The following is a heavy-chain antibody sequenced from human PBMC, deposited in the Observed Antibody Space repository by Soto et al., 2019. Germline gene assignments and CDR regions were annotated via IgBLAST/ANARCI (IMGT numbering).Heavy chain of an antibody. CDR2: ISYDGSNK. V-gene: IGHV3-30*18. CDR3: AKDTLTSDYYYGMDV. CDR1: GFTFSSYG. Sequence: QVQLVESGGGVVQPGRSLRLSCAASGFTFSSYGMHWVRQAPGKGLEWVAVISYDGSNKYYADSVKGRFTISRDNSKNTLYLQMNSLRAEDTAVYYCAKDTLTSDYYYGMDVWGQVTTVTVSS. J-gene: IGHJ6*02.